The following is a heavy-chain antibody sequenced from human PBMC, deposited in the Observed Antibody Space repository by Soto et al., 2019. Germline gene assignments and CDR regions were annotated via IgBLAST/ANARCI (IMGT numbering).Heavy chain of an antibody. V-gene: IGHV3-33*01. D-gene: IGHD4-17*01. CDR3: ASPRTTVVTPLDAFDI. CDR2: IWFDGSNE. Sequence: QAQLVESGGGVVQPGRSLRLSCAASGFTFSNYGMHWVRQAPGKGLEWVALIWFDGSNEDYTDSVKGRFTISRDNFKNTLYLQMNSLRAEDTAVYYCASPRTTVVTPLDAFDIWGQGTMVTVSS. CDR1: GFTFSNYG. J-gene: IGHJ3*02.